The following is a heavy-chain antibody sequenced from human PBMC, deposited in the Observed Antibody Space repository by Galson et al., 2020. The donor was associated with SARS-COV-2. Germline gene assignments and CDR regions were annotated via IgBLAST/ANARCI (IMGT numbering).Heavy chain of an antibody. V-gene: IGHV3-30*18. CDR1: GFTFSSYG. CDR2: ISYDGSNK. D-gene: IGHD6-13*01. Sequence: GGSLRLSCAASGFTFSSYGMHWVRQAPGKGLEWVAVISYDGSNKYYADSVKGRYTISRDNSKNTLYLQMNSLSAEDTAVYYCAKDSSSWYRENWFDPWGQGTLVTVSS. J-gene: IGHJ5*02. CDR3: AKDSSSWYRENWFDP.